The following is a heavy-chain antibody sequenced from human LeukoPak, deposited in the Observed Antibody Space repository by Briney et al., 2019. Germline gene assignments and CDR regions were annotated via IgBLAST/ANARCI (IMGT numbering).Heavy chain of an antibody. CDR1: GGTFSSYA. CDR3: ARVPATYDFWSGYYLDY. CDR2: INPNSGGT. Sequence: ASVKVSCKASGGTFSSYAISWVRQAPGQGLEWMGWINPNSGGTNYAQKFQGRVTMTRDTSISTAYMELSRLRSDDTAVYYCARVPATYDFWSGYYLDYWGQGTLVTVSS. J-gene: IGHJ4*02. D-gene: IGHD3-3*01. V-gene: IGHV1-2*02.